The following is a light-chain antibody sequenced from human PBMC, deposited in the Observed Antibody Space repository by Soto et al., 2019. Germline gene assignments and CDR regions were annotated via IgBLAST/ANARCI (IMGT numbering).Light chain of an antibody. CDR2: AAS. Sequence: DIQMTHSPSSLSASVGDRVTITCRASQTISSYLNWYQQKPGKAPKLLIYAASNLQSGVPSRFSASGSGTDFTLTIRSLQPEDFATYYCQQTYSTLTWTFGQGTK. J-gene: IGKJ1*01. CDR1: QTISSY. V-gene: IGKV1-39*01. CDR3: QQTYSTLTWT.